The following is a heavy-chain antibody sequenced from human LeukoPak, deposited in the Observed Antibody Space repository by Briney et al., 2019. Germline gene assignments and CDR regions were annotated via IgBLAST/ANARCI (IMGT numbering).Heavy chain of an antibody. V-gene: IGHV3-21*01. Sequence: GGSLRLSCAASGFTFNTYSMNWVRQAPGKGLEWVSSISSSSSYIYYADSVKGRFTISRDNAKNSLYLQMNSLRAEDTAVYYCARLRYCSSTSCYFSNWFDPWGQGTLVTVSS. CDR2: ISSSSSYI. D-gene: IGHD2-2*01. J-gene: IGHJ5*02. CDR1: GFTFNTYS. CDR3: ARLRYCSSTSCYFSNWFDP.